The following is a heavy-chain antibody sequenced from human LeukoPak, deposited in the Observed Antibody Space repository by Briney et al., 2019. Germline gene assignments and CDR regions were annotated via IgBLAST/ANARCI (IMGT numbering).Heavy chain of an antibody. Sequence: PGGSLRLSCAASGFTFSSYGMHWVRQAPGKGLEWVAVIWYDGSNKCYADSVKGRFTISRDNSKNTLYLQMNSLRAEDTAVYYCAKGELWYTGDIDYWGQGTLVTVSS. J-gene: IGHJ4*02. V-gene: IGHV3-33*06. CDR3: AKGELWYTGDIDY. D-gene: IGHD5-18*01. CDR1: GFTFSSYG. CDR2: IWYDGSNK.